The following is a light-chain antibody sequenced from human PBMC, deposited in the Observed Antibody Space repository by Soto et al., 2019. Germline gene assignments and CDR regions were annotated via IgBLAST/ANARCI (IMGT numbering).Light chain of an antibody. CDR1: QDINNF. CDR2: DAS. J-gene: IGKJ4*01. Sequence: DIQMTQSPSSLSASVGDSVTFTCEASQDINNFLNWYQQKPGKAPNLLIYDASTLAPGVPPRFSGSGSETDFTFTISSLQSEDIATYFCQQYDELPLTFGGGTKVEIK. V-gene: IGKV1-33*01. CDR3: QQYDELPLT.